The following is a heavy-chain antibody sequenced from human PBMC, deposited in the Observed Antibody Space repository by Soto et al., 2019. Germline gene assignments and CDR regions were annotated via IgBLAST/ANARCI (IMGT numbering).Heavy chain of an antibody. J-gene: IGHJ6*02. V-gene: IGHV3-23*01. CDR2: ISGSGGST. CDR1: GFTFSNYA. CDR3: AKPLSYYYDSSGYHYGMDV. D-gene: IGHD3-22*01. Sequence: PVGSLRLSCAASGFTFSNYAMSWVRQAPGKGLEWVSAISGSGGSTSYADSVKGRFTISRDNSKNTLYLQMNSLRAEDTAVYYCAKPLSYYYDSSGYHYGMDVWGQGTTVTVSS.